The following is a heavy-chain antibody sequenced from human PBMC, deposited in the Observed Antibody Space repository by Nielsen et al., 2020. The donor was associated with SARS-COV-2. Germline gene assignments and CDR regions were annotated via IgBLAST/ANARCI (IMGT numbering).Heavy chain of an antibody. Sequence: GESLKLYCTGTEFTISSFWMTWVRQAPGMGLEWVANINKDGSETNYVAAVKGRFTISRDNAKKSLHLEMNSLRAEDTAVYYCVRTARVLDKWGRGTLVTVSS. V-gene: IGHV3-7*03. CDR3: VRTARVLDK. CDR1: EFTISSFW. J-gene: IGHJ4*02. CDR2: INKDGSET. D-gene: IGHD2-21*02.